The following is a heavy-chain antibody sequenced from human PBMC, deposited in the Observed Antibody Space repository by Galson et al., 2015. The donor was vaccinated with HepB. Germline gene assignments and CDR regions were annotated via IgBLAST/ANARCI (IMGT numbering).Heavy chain of an antibody. CDR3: ARDLGYYDDVWGNYDY. Sequence: SLRLSCAASGFIFSDYALHWVRQAPVKGLEWVAVISHDGTKKYFADSVKGRFTISRDSSNTTLSLQMNNLRPDDTAIYYCARDLGYYDDVWGNYDYWGQGTLVTVSS. V-gene: IGHV3-30*14. J-gene: IGHJ4*02. D-gene: IGHD3-16*01. CDR1: GFIFSDYA. CDR2: ISHDGTKK.